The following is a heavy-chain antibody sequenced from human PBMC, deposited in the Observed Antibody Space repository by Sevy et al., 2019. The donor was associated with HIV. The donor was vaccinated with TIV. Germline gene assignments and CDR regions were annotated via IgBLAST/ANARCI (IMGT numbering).Heavy chain of an antibody. CDR2: ISSSSSYI. V-gene: IGHV3-21*01. D-gene: IGHD5-12*01. CDR1: GFTFSSYS. Sequence: GGSLRLSCAASGFTFSSYSMNWVRQAPGKGLEWVSSISSSSSYIYYADSVKGRFTISGDKAKNSLYLQMNSLRAEDTAVYYCARDLVVATFIFWAFDIWGQGTMVTVSS. CDR3: ARDLVVATFIFWAFDI. J-gene: IGHJ3*02.